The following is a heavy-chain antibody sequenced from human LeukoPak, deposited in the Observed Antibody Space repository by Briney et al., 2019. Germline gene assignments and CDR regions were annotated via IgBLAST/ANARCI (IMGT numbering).Heavy chain of an antibody. CDR2: IRYDGSNK. Sequence: GGSLRLSCAASGFTFSSYGMHWVRQAPGKGLEWVAFIRYDGSNKYYADSVKGRFTISRDNSKNTLYLQMNSLRAEDTAVYYCAKDLPPQTYYYDSNPDYWGQGTLVTVSS. D-gene: IGHD3-22*01. CDR1: GFTFSSYG. J-gene: IGHJ4*02. CDR3: AKDLPPQTYYYDSNPDY. V-gene: IGHV3-30*02.